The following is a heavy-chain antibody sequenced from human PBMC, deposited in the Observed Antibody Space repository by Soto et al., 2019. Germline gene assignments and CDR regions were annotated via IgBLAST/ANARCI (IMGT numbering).Heavy chain of an antibody. CDR1: GYTLTELS. CDR3: ATWGYSSSSRLYAFDI. V-gene: IGHV1-24*01. J-gene: IGHJ3*02. D-gene: IGHD6-6*01. CDR2: FDPEDGET. Sequence: ASVKVSCKVSGYTLTELSMHWVRQAPGKGLEWMGGFDPEDGETIYAQKFQGRVTMTEDTSTDTAYMELSSLRSEDTAVYYCATWGYSSSSRLYAFDIWGQGTMVPVSS.